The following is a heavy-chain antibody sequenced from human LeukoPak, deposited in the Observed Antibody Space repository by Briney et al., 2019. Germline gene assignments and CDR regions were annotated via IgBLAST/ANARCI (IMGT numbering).Heavy chain of an antibody. V-gene: IGHV3-9*01. CDR3: AKNRYSSSSLGYFDL. CDR1: GFTFDDYA. Sequence: PGGSLRLSCAASGFTFDDYAMHWVRQAPGKGLEWVSGISWNSGSIGYADSAKGRFTISRDNAKNSLYLQMNSLRAEDTALYYCAKNRYSSSSLGYFDLWGRGTLITVSS. CDR2: ISWNSGSI. J-gene: IGHJ2*01. D-gene: IGHD6-13*01.